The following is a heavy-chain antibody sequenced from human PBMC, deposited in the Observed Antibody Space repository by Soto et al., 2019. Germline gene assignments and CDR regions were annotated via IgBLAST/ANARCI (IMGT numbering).Heavy chain of an antibody. CDR3: ARVLSSSWYYYYYMDV. CDR2: IYYSGST. CDR1: GGSIRSYY. D-gene: IGHD6-6*01. Sequence: PSETLSLTCTVSGGSIRSYYWSWIRQPPGKGLEWIGYIYYSGSTNYNPSLKSRVTISVDTSKNQFSLKLSSVTAADTAVYYCARVLSSSWYYYYYMDVWGKGTTVTVSS. V-gene: IGHV4-59*01. J-gene: IGHJ6*03.